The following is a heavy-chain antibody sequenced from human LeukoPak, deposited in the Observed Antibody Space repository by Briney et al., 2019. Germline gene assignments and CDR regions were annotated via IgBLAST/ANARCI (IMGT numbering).Heavy chain of an antibody. CDR1: GFNFSYYA. CDR3: ARMIRGIHVYYYGMDV. J-gene: IGHJ6*02. Sequence: GGSLRLSCAASGFNFSYYAMTWVRQAPGKGLEWVSLISASGDSTYYADSVKGRFTISRDSSKSTLSLQMNSLRAEDTAVYFCARMIRGIHVYYYGMDVWSQGTTVTVS. D-gene: IGHD3-10*01. V-gene: IGHV3-23*01. CDR2: ISASGDST.